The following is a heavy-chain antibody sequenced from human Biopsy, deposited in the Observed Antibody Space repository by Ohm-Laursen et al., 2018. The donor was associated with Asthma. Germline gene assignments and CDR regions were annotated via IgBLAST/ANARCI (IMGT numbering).Heavy chain of an antibody. Sequence: SLRLSCTASGFSFSNFAIHWVRQAPGKGLEWVGVTSKDASTQDYADSVKGRFTMARDNSKNTLDLQMNSLREEDTAVYYCAKERYYDFWSGYPIWGQGTMVTVSS. CDR3: AKERYYDFWSGYPI. V-gene: IGHV3-30*18. CDR2: TSKDASTQ. CDR1: GFSFSNFA. J-gene: IGHJ3*02. D-gene: IGHD3-3*01.